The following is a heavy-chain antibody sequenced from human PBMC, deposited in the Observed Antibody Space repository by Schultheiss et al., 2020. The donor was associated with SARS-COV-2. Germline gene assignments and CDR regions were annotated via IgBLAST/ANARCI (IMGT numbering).Heavy chain of an antibody. Sequence: GGSLRLSCAASGVTFSSYAMHWVRQAPGKGLEWVAVISYDGSNKYYADSVKGRFTIPRDDSKNTLYLQMNSLRAEDTAVYYCARDGPRVVPAAIHYMDVWGKGTTVTVSS. J-gene: IGHJ6*03. CDR3: ARDGPRVVPAAIHYMDV. V-gene: IGHV3-30-3*01. CDR1: GVTFSSYA. CDR2: ISYDGSNK. D-gene: IGHD2-2*01.